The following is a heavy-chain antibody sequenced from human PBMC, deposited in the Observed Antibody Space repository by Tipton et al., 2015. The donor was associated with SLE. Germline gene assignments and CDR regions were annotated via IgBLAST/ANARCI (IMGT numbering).Heavy chain of an antibody. CDR3: AGGAAAAAGGYYYYYYMDV. V-gene: IGHV4-61*02. CDR2: IYTSGST. CDR1: GGSISSGSYY. D-gene: IGHD6-13*01. Sequence: ILSLTCTVSGGSISSGSYYWSWIRQPAGKGLEWIGRIYTSGSTNYNPSLKSRVTISVDTSKNQFSLKLSSVTAADTAVYYCAGGAAAAAGGYYYYYYMDVWGKGTTVTVSS. J-gene: IGHJ6*03.